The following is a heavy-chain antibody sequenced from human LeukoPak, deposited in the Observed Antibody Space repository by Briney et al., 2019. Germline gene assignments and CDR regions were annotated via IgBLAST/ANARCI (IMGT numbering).Heavy chain of an antibody. CDR1: GGSISSSSYY. J-gene: IGHJ4*02. D-gene: IGHD3-10*01. CDR3: ARQATVGRTGGLFDY. CDR2: IYYSGST. V-gene: IGHV4-39*01. Sequence: SETLSLTCTVSGGSISSSSYYWGWIRQPPGKGLEWIGSIYYSGSTYYNPSLKSRVTISADTSKNQFSLKLSSVTAADTAVYYCARQATVGRTGGLFDYWGQGTLVTVSS.